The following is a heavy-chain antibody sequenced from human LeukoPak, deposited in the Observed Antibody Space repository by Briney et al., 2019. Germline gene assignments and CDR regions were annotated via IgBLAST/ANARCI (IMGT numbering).Heavy chain of an antibody. CDR1: GDSISSYY. Sequence: SETLSLTCALSGDSISSYYWSWLRQPPGKGLEWIGNIYYSGSTNYNPSLESRVTISIDTSKNQFSLKLSSVTAADAAVYYRARLDSWFGESYYHLFDKWGQGTLVTVSS. D-gene: IGHD3-10*01. J-gene: IGHJ4*02. CDR2: IYYSGST. CDR3: ARLDSWFGESYYHLFDK. V-gene: IGHV4-59*08.